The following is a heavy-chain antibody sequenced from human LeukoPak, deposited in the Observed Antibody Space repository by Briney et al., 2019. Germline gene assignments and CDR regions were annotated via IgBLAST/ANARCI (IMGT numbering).Heavy chain of an antibody. Sequence: GGSLRLSCAASGFTFTNYDMSWVRQAPGKGLEWVSSISGSGGSTHYADSVKRRFTICRDDSKKLFYLQMNILRDENAAVYYCAKCYNSGMPGDYWGQGTLVIVSS. V-gene: IGHV3-23*01. CDR1: GFTFTNYD. CDR3: AKCYNSGMPGDY. D-gene: IGHD2-2*02. CDR2: ISGSGGST. J-gene: IGHJ4*02.